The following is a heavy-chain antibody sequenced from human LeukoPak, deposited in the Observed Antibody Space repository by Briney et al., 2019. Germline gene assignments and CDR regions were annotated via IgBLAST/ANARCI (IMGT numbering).Heavy chain of an antibody. CDR1: GGSINSYL. V-gene: IGHV4-59*08. D-gene: IGHD6-13*01. Sequence: SETLSLTCTVFGGSINSYLWSWIRRPPGNGLEWIGYIYYSGSTIYNPSLTSRVTISVDTSKNQLFLKLTSVTAADTAVYYCARLGYSSSWLAVDYWGQGTLVTVSS. CDR2: IYYSGST. J-gene: IGHJ4*02. CDR3: ARLGYSSSWLAVDY.